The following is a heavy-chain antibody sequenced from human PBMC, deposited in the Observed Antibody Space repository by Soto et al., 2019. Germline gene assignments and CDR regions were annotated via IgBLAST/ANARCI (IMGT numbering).Heavy chain of an antibody. J-gene: IGHJ4*02. CDR3: ARDQGLYGSGSYYTLDY. CDR2: IIPIFGTA. CDR1: GGTFSSYA. D-gene: IGHD3-10*01. Sequence: QVQLVQSGAEVKKPGSSVKVSCKASGGTFSSYAISWVRQAPGQGLEWMGGIIPIFGTANYAQKFQGRVTITADESTSTAYMELSSLSSEYTAVYYCARDQGLYGSGSYYTLDYWGQGTLVTVSS. V-gene: IGHV1-69*01.